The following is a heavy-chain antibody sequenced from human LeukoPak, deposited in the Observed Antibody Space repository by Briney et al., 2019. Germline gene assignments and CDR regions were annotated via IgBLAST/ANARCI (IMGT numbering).Heavy chain of an antibody. CDR1: GFTFSSYG. V-gene: IGHV3-30*18. J-gene: IGHJ1*01. CDR3: AKDFGSGSYYLEYFQH. D-gene: IGHD3-10*01. CDR2: ISYDGSNK. Sequence: AGGSLRLSCAASGFTFSSYGMHWVRQAPGKGLEWVAVISYDGSNKYYADSVKGRFTISRDNSKNTLYLQMNSLRAEDTAVYYCAKDFGSGSYYLEYFQHWGQGTLVTVSS.